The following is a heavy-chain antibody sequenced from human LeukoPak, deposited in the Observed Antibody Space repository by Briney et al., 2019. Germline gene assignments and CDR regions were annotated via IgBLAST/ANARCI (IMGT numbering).Heavy chain of an antibody. CDR3: ARGRGSS. Sequence: PGGSLRLSCAASGFSFSSYEMNWVRQPPGKGLEWISYIGTRGTTMYYADSVKGRFTISRDNAKNSLYLQMNSLRDEDTAIYYCARGRGSSWGQGTLVTVSS. D-gene: IGHD2-21*01. CDR1: GFSFSSYE. V-gene: IGHV3-48*03. CDR2: IGTRGTTM. J-gene: IGHJ5*02.